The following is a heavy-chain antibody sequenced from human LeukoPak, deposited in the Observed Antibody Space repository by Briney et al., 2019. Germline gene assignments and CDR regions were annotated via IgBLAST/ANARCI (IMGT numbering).Heavy chain of an antibody. V-gene: IGHV3-7*01. D-gene: IGHD6-25*01. Sequence: PGGSLRLSCAASGFPFSTYWMTWVRQAPGKGLEWVANIKQDGSAKYYVDSVKGRFTISRDNAKNSLYLQMNSLRVEDTAVYYCVADQGYSSVRFDPWGQGTLVTVSS. CDR3: VADQGYSSVRFDP. J-gene: IGHJ5*02. CDR2: IKQDGSAK. CDR1: GFPFSTYW.